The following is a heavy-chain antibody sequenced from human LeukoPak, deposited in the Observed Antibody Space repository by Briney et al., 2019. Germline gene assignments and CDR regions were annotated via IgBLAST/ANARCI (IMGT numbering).Heavy chain of an antibody. CDR3: ASNLGGYN. CDR1: GGSVSSYY. D-gene: IGHD6-19*01. Sequence: PSETLSLTCTVSGGSVSSYYWNWVRQPPGKGLEWVACIYYSVSTNYNPSLKSRATISIDTSKNQFSLKLNYVTAADTAVYYCASNLGGYNWGQGTLVTVSS. J-gene: IGHJ4*02. V-gene: IGHV4-59*02. CDR2: IYYSVST.